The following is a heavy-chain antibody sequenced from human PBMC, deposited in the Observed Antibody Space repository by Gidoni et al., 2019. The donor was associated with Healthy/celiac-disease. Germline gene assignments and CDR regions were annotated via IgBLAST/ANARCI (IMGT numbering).Heavy chain of an antibody. D-gene: IGHD1-1*01. J-gene: IGHJ2*01. V-gene: IGHV5-51*01. CDR1: GYSFTSYW. Sequence: EVQLVQSGAEVKKPGESLKISGKGSGYSFTSYWIGWVRPMPGKGLEWMGIIYPGDSDTRYRPSFQGQVTISADKSISTAYLQWSSLKASDTAMYYCARRRDWRDWYFDLWGRGTLVTVSS. CDR3: ARRRDWRDWYFDL. CDR2: IYPGDSDT.